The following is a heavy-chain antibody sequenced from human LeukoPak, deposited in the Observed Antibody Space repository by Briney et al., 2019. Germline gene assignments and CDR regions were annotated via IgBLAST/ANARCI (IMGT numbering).Heavy chain of an antibody. CDR3: ARQLIVGAKYNWFDP. CDR1: GGSISSSSYY. Sequence: SETLSLTCTVSGGSISSSSYYWGWIRQPPGKGLEWIGSIYYSGSTYYNPSLKSRVTISVDTSKNQFSLKLSSVTAADTAVYYCARQLIVGAKYNWFDPWGQGTLVTVSP. D-gene: IGHD1-26*01. J-gene: IGHJ5*02. CDR2: IYYSGST. V-gene: IGHV4-39*01.